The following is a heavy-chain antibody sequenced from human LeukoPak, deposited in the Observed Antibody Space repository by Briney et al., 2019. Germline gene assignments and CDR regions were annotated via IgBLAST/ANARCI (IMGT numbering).Heavy chain of an antibody. J-gene: IGHJ4*02. V-gene: IGHV5-51*01. Sequence: GESLQISCQASGYPFTDSWIGWVRQMPGRGLEWMGFIYPGDSDTRSSPSFQRQATISADEYMNTAYLQWNSLKTSDTAMCYCARGFVAYSFGLNPYYFDYWGQGTPVTVSS. CDR1: GYPFTDSW. D-gene: IGHD3-10*01. CDR2: IYPGDSDT. CDR3: ARGFVAYSFGLNPYYFDY.